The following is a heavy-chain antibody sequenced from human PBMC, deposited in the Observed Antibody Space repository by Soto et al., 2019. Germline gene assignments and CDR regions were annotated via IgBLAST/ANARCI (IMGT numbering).Heavy chain of an antibody. D-gene: IGHD3-9*01. CDR2: ISSSSSYI. Sequence: GGSLRLSCAASGFTFSSYSMNWVRQAPGKGLEWVSSISSSSSYIYYADSVKGRFTISRDNAENSLYLQMNSLRAEDTAVYYCARDGLYYDILTGYTHYYYGMDVWGQGTTVTVSS. J-gene: IGHJ6*02. CDR1: GFTFSSYS. CDR3: ARDGLYYDILTGYTHYYYGMDV. V-gene: IGHV3-21*01.